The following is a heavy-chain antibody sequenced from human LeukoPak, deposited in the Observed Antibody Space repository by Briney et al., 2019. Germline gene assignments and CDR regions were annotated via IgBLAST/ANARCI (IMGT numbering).Heavy chain of an antibody. CDR2: IYYSGST. CDR1: GGSFSGYY. V-gene: IGHV4-34*09. D-gene: IGHD6-19*01. Sequence: SETLSLTCAVYGGSFSGYYWSWIRQPPGKGLEWIGYIYYSGSTYYNPSLKSRVTISVDTSKNQFSLKLSSVTAADTAVYYCARDRAVAGTEAFDIWGQGTMVTVSS. CDR3: ARDRAVAGTEAFDI. J-gene: IGHJ3*02.